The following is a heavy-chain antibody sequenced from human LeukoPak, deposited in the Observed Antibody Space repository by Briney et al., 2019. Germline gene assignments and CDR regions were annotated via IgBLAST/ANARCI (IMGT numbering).Heavy chain of an antibody. CDR2: TSYDGTAK. Sequence: GGSLRLSCAASGFDFSGYGTHWVRQAPGKGLEWVAVTSYDGTAKFYADSVEGRFTVSRDNSKNTLYLQMSTLRAEDTAVYYCAKAGRNYHNWLDPWGQGTLVTVSS. V-gene: IGHV3-30*18. CDR1: GFDFSGYG. D-gene: IGHD4-11*01. J-gene: IGHJ5*02. CDR3: AKAGRNYHNWLDP.